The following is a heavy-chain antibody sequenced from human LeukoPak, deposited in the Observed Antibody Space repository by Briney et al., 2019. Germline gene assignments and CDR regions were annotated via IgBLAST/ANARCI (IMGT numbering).Heavy chain of an antibody. D-gene: IGHD4/OR15-4a*01. V-gene: IGHV3-23*01. Sequence: LGGSLRLSCAASGFTFSSYAVSWVRQAPGKGLEWVSSIGGSDGSTYYAESVKGRFTISRDNSKNTLYLQMNSLRVEDTAVYFCADPPNADYWGQGTLVTVSS. CDR1: GFTFSSYA. CDR2: IGGSDGST. J-gene: IGHJ4*02. CDR3: ADPPNADY.